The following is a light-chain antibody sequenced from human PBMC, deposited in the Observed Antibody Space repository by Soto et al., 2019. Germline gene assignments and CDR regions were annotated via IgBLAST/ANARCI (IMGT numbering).Light chain of an antibody. CDR1: QSVSSSY. CDR2: GAS. Sequence: EIVLTQSPGTLSLSPGERATLSCRASQSVSSSYLAWYQRKLGQAPSLLIYGASSRATGIPDRFSGSGSGTDFTLTISRLEPEDFAVYYCQQYGSSPRTFGQGTKVDIK. V-gene: IGKV3-20*01. J-gene: IGKJ1*01. CDR3: QQYGSSPRT.